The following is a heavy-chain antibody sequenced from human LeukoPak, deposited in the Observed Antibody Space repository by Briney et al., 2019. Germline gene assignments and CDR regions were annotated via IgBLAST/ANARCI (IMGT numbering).Heavy chain of an antibody. J-gene: IGHJ3*02. CDR3: ARGPYSYDSSGAFDI. V-gene: IGHV4-61*02. CDR1: GDSISSGDYY. Sequence: SETLSLTCTVSGDSISSGDYYWSWIRQPAGKGLEWIGRISSSGSTNYNPSLKSRVTISVDTSKNQFSLKLSSVTATDTAVYFCARGPYSYDSSGAFDIWGQGTMVTVSS. D-gene: IGHD3-22*01. CDR2: ISSSGST.